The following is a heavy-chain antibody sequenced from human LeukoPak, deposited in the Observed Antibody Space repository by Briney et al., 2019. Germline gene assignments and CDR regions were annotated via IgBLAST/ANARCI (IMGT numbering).Heavy chain of an antibody. CDR2: INPTSGAT. Sequence: GASVKVSCKPSGYTFTVYYIHWVRQAPRQGLEWMGWINPTSGATNYAQKFQGRVTMTRDTSISTAYMELSRLRSDDTAVYYCARDPVGRWSPDLDYWGQGTLVTVSS. CDR3: ARDPVGRWSPDLDY. V-gene: IGHV1-2*02. D-gene: IGHD1-26*01. CDR1: GYTFTVYY. J-gene: IGHJ4*02.